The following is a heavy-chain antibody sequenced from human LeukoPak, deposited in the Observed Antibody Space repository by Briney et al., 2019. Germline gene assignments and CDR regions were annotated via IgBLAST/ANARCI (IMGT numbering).Heavy chain of an antibody. D-gene: IGHD1-26*01. CDR1: GYSFTSYW. J-gene: IGHJ4*02. CDR2: IYPGDSDT. CDR3: AGWVGATSRGLRY. V-gene: IGHV5-51*01. Sequence: GESLQISCKGSGYSFTSYWIGWVRQMPGKGLEWGGIIYPGDSDTIYSPSFQGQVTISADKSISTAYLQWSSLKASDTAMYYCAGWVGATSRGLRYWGQGTLVTVSS.